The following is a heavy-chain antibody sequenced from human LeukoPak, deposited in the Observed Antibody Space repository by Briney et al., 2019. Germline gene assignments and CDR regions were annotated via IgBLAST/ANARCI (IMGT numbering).Heavy chain of an antibody. CDR2: IYHSGST. Sequence: SETLSLTCAVSGGSISSGGYSWSWIRQPPGKGLEWIGYIYHSGSTYYNPSLKSRVTISVDRSKNQFSLKLSSVTAEDTAVYYCARNYGSGSYDYWGQGTLVTVSS. J-gene: IGHJ4*02. V-gene: IGHV4-30-2*01. D-gene: IGHD3-10*01. CDR3: ARNYGSGSYDY. CDR1: GGSISSGGYS.